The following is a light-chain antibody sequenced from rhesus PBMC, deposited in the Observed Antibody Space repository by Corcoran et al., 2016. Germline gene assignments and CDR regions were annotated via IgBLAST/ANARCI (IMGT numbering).Light chain of an antibody. V-gene: IGKV3-17*02. J-gene: IGKJ4*01. CDR3: QQESNWSLT. CDR1: QSVSSR. Sequence: EIVMTQSPATLSLSPGERATLSCRASQSVSSRLAWYQQKPGQAPRLLIYDASSRVIGIPERFSGNGAGTDFTLTISSLEPEDVAVYFCQQESNWSLTFGGGTKVEIK. CDR2: DAS.